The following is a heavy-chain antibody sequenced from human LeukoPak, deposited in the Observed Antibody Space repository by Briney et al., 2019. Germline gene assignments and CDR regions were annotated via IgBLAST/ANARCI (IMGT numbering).Heavy chain of an antibody. CDR1: GCTFTGYY. CDR3: ARGSALLALSFDY. CDR2: INPNSGGT. Sequence: ASVTVSCKASGCTFTGYYMHWVRQAPGQGLEWMGRINPNSGGTNYAQKFQGRVTMTRDTSISTAYMELSSLRSEDTAVYYCARGSALLALSFDYWGQGTLVTVSS. D-gene: IGHD2-15*01. J-gene: IGHJ4*02. V-gene: IGHV1-2*06.